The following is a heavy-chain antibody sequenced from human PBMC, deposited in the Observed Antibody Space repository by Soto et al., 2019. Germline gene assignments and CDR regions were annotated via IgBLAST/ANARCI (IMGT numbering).Heavy chain of an antibody. V-gene: IGHV4-4*07. J-gene: IGHJ5*02. CDR1: GGSISSYY. CDR2: IYTSGST. D-gene: IGHD2-2*01. CDR3: ARDPGCSSTSCYPGGWFDP. Sequence: QVQLQESGPGLVKPSETLSLTCTVSGGSISSYYWSWIRQPAGKGLEWIGRIYTSGSTNYNPSLKSRVTMSVDTSKNQFSLKLSSVTAADTAVYYCARDPGCSSTSCYPGGWFDPWGQGTLVTVSS.